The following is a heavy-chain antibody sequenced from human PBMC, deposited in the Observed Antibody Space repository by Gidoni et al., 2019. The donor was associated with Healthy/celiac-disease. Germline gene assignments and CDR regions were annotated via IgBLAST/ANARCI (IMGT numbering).Heavy chain of an antibody. J-gene: IGHJ3*02. CDR1: GFTFSSYS. CDR2: ISSSRSYT. D-gene: IGHD3-9*01. CDR3: ARDQGHEAIFPCVGGREDAFDI. V-gene: IGHV3-21*01. Sequence: EVQLVESGGGLVKPGGSLRLSWAASGFTFSSYSLNGVRQAPGKWLECVSSISSSRSYTSYPASVKARSTITRYNAKNSMYLQMNSLRAEDTAVYYCARDQGHEAIFPCVGGREDAFDIWGQGTMVTVSS.